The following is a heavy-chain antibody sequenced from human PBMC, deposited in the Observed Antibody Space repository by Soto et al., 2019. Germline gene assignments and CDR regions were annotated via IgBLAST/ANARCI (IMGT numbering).Heavy chain of an antibody. V-gene: IGHV1-46*01. CDR2: INPSGGST. J-gene: IGHJ5*02. Sequence: ASVKVSCKASGYTFTSYYMHWVRQAPGQGLEWMGIINPSGGSTSYAQKFQGRVTMTRDTSTSTVYMELSSLRSEDTAVYYCARDPPALSCSGGSCYSENWFDPWGQGTLVTVSS. D-gene: IGHD2-15*01. CDR1: GYTFTSYY. CDR3: ARDPPALSCSGGSCYSENWFDP.